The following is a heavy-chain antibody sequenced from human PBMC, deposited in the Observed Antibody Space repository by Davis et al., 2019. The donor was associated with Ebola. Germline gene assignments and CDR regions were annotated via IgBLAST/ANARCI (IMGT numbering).Heavy chain of an antibody. CDR2: INHSGST. D-gene: IGHD6-6*01. V-gene: IGHV4-34*01. CDR1: GGSFSGYY. Sequence: MPGGSLRLSCAVYGGSFSGYYWSWIRQPPGKGLEWIGEINHSGSTNYNPSLKSRVTISVDTSKNQFSLKLSSVTAADTAVYYCARLIGEYSSSPRAFDIWGQGTMVTVSS. J-gene: IGHJ3*02. CDR3: ARLIGEYSSSPRAFDI.